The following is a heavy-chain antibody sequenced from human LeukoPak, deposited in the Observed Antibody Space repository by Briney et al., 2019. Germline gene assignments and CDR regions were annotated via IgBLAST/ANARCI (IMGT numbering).Heavy chain of an antibody. J-gene: IGHJ4*02. D-gene: IGHD6-13*01. CDR1: GFTFSSYA. CDR3: ARGYSSSWYQGMDY. V-gene: IGHV3-30-3*01. Sequence: GGSLRLSCAASGFTFSSYAMHWVRQAPGKGLEWVAVISYDGSNKYYADSVKGRFTISRDNSKNALYLQMNSLRAEDTAVYYCARGYSSSWYQGMDYWGQGTLVTVSS. CDR2: ISYDGSNK.